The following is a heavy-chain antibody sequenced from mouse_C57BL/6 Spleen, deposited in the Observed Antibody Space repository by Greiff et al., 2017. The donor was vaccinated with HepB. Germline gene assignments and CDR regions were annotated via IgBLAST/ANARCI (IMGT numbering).Heavy chain of an antibody. CDR1: GYTFTNYW. CDR3: ARVGAYDYDVWYFDV. J-gene: IGHJ1*03. CDR2: IYPGGGYT. D-gene: IGHD2-4*01. Sequence: QVQLQQSGAELVRPGTSVKMSCKASGYTFTNYWIGWAKQRPGHGLEWIGDIYPGGGYTNYNEKFKGKATLTADKSSSTAYMQFSSLTSEDSAIYYCARVGAYDYDVWYFDVWGTGTTVTVSS. V-gene: IGHV1-63*01.